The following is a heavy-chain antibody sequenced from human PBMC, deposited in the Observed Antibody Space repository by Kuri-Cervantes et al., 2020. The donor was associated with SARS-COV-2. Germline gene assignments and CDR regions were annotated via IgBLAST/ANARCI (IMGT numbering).Heavy chain of an antibody. CDR2: IYWDDDK. V-gene: IGHV2-5*02. D-gene: IGHD4-23*01. J-gene: IGHJ4*02. CDR1: GFPLSTSGVG. CDR3: AHRGGNRILYYFDY. Sequence: SGPTLVKPTQTLTLTCTFSGFPLSTSGVGVGWIRQPPGKALEWLALIYWDDDKRYSPSLKSRLTITKDTSKNQVVLTMTNMDPVDTATYYCAHRGGNRILYYFDYWGQGTLVTVSS.